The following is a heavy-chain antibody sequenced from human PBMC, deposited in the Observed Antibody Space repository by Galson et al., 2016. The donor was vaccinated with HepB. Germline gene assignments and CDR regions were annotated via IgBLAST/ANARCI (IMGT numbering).Heavy chain of an antibody. V-gene: IGHV3-30*18. Sequence: SLRLSCAASGFIFNNFGMHWVRQAPGKGLEWVAVISPDGSKIYYEDSVKGRSTISRDNSKSTLFLQMNSLRADDTAMYYCAKVFRQYSYGYSGWYFDLWGRGTLVTVSS. CDR3: AKVFRQYSYGYSGWYFDL. CDR1: GFIFNNFG. CDR2: ISPDGSKI. D-gene: IGHD5-18*01. J-gene: IGHJ2*01.